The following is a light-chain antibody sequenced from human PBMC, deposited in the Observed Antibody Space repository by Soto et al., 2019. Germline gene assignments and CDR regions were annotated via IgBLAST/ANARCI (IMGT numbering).Light chain of an antibody. CDR2: EVN. CDR3: ASYTISSPRV. CDR1: NNDVGAYNY. Sequence: QSALTQPASVSGSPGQSITISCTGSNNDVGAYNYVSWYQQHPGKAPKLIIYEVNNQPSGVSHRFSGSKSGNTASLPISGLQADDEADYYCASYTISSPRVFGGGTKLTVL. J-gene: IGLJ3*02. V-gene: IGLV2-14*01.